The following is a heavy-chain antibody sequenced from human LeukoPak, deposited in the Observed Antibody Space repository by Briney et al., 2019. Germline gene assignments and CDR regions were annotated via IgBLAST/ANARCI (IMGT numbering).Heavy chain of an antibody. D-gene: IGHD6-19*01. CDR1: GGSISSSSYY. V-gene: IGHV4-39*02. CDR2: IFYSGNT. CDR3: ARRSSGGGLFDY. J-gene: IGHJ4*02. Sequence: SETLSLTCTASGGSISSSSYYWGWIRQPPGKGLEWIGSIFYSGNTYYNPSLKGRVTISVDTSKNHFSLKLSSVTSADTAVYYCARRSSGGGLFDYWGQGTLVTVSS.